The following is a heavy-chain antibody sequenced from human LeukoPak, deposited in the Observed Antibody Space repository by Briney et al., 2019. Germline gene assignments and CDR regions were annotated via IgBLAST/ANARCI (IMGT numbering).Heavy chain of an antibody. CDR3: ARAHKDCSSTSCPFDY. Sequence: SETLSLTCTVSGGSISSYYWSWIRQPPGKGLEWIGYIYYSGSTNYNPSLKSRVTISVDTSKNQFSLKLSSVTAADTAVYYCARAHKDCSSTSCPFDYWGQGTLVTDSS. D-gene: IGHD2-2*01. CDR2: IYYSGST. J-gene: IGHJ4*02. CDR1: GGSISSYY. V-gene: IGHV4-59*01.